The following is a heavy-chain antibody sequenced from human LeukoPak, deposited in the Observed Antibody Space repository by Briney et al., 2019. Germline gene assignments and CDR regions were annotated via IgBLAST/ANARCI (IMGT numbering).Heavy chain of an antibody. V-gene: IGHV3-23*01. CDR2: ISGNGGST. J-gene: IGHJ4*02. D-gene: IGHD6-19*01. CDR3: AANAGQWLAPFDY. CDR1: GITFSSYA. Sequence: GGSLRLSCAVSGITFSSYAMTWVRQAPRKGLEGVSVISGNGGSTYHADSVKGRFTISRDNSKNTLYLQMNSLRAEDTAVYYCAANAGQWLAPFDYWGQGTLVTVSS.